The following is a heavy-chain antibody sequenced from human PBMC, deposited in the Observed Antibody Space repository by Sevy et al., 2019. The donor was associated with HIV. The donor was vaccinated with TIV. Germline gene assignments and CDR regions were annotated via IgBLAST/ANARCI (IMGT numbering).Heavy chain of an antibody. Sequence: GGSLRLSCAASGFTFSSYGMHWVRQAPGKGLEWVAVISYDGSNKYYVDSVKGRFTISRDNSKNTLYLQMNSLRAEDTAVYYCAKQLAVGRYYYYGMDVWGQGTTVTVSS. CDR3: AKQLAVGRYYYYGMDV. D-gene: IGHD6-6*01. V-gene: IGHV3-30*18. CDR2: ISYDGSNK. J-gene: IGHJ6*02. CDR1: GFTFSSYG.